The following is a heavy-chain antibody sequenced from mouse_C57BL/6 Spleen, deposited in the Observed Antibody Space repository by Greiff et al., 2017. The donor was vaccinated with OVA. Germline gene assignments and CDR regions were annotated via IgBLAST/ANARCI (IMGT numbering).Heavy chain of an antibody. D-gene: IGHD2-4*01. CDR1: GFTFSSYA. CDR2: ISDGGSYT. CDR3: ARDYDYDDYAMDY. V-gene: IGHV5-4*01. Sequence: EVQVVESGGGLVKPGGSLKLSCAASGFTFSSYAMSWVRQTPEKRLEWVATISDGGSYTYYPDNVKGRFTISRDNAKNNLYLQMSHLKSEDTAMYYCARDYDYDDYAMDYWGQGTSVTVSS. J-gene: IGHJ4*01.